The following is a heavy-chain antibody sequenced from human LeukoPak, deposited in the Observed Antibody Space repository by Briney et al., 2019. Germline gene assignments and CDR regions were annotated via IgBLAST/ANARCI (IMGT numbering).Heavy chain of an antibody. J-gene: IGHJ4*02. D-gene: IGHD6-13*01. Sequence: GEPLKISCKGSGYSFTSYWIGWGRQMPGKGLEWMGIIYPGDSDTRYSPSFQGQVTISADKSISTAYLQWSSLKASDTAMYYCARQYSAAGTDYWGQGTLVTVSS. CDR2: IYPGDSDT. CDR1: GYSFTSYW. CDR3: ARQYSAAGTDY. V-gene: IGHV5-51*01.